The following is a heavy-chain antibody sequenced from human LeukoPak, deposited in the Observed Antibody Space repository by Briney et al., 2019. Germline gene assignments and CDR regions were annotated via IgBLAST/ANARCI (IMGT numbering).Heavy chain of an antibody. V-gene: IGHV3-23*01. CDR3: AKGYCNSTSCYFHYYGMDV. J-gene: IGHJ6*02. D-gene: IGHD2-2*01. Sequence: GGSLRLSCAASGFTFSSYAMSWVRQAPGKGLEWVSAISGGGGSTYYADSVKGRFTISRDNSKNTLYLQMNSLRAEDTAVYYCAKGYCNSTSCYFHYYGMDVWGQGTTVTVSS. CDR2: ISGGGGST. CDR1: GFTFSSYA.